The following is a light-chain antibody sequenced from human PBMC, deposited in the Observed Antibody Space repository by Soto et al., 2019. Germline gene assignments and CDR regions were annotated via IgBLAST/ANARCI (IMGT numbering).Light chain of an antibody. Sequence: SVLTQPASVSGSPGQSITISCTGTSSDVGGYDYVSWYQQYADKAPKLMIYEVNNRPSGVSNRFSGSKSGNTASLTISGLQAEDEADYYCSSYTSSSPWVFGGGTKLTVL. J-gene: IGLJ3*02. CDR2: EVN. CDR1: SSDVGGYDY. V-gene: IGLV2-14*01. CDR3: SSYTSSSPWV.